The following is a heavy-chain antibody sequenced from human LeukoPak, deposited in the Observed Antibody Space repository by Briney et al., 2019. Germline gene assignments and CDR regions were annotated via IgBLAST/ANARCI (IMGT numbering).Heavy chain of an antibody. J-gene: IGHJ4*02. Sequence: GGSLRLSCAASGFTFSSYSMNWVRQAPGKGLEWVSAISGSGGSTYYADSVKGRFTISRDNSKNTLYLQMNSLRAEDTAVYYCAKDGGYSGYDLYYFDYWGQGTLVTVSS. V-gene: IGHV3-23*01. CDR2: ISGSGGST. CDR1: GFTFSSYS. D-gene: IGHD5-12*01. CDR3: AKDGGYSGYDLYYFDY.